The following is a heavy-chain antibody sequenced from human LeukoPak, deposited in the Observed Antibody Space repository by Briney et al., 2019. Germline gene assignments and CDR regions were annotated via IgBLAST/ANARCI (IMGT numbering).Heavy chain of an antibody. D-gene: IGHD5-18*01. Sequence: GGSLRLSCAASGFTVSSNYMSWVRQAPGKGLEWVSIIYSGGSTDYADSVKGRFTISRDNSKNTLFLQMNSLRADDTAVYYCARAIRGYSYVIDYWGQGTLVTASS. CDR3: ARAIRGYSYVIDY. CDR2: IYSGGST. J-gene: IGHJ4*02. V-gene: IGHV3-53*01. CDR1: GFTVSSNY.